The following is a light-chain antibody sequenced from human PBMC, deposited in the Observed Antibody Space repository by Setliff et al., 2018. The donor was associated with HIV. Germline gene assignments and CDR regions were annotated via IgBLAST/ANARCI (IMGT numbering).Light chain of an antibody. CDR1: SSDIGGHNF. J-gene: IGLJ1*01. CDR3: SSFSTISTQI. Sequence: ALTQPASVSGSPGQSITISCAGSSSDIGGHNFVSWYQQDPGKAPKLMIYGVNNRPSGVSNRFSGSKSGNTASLTISGLQAEDEADYYCSSFSTISTQIFGTGTKVTVL. V-gene: IGLV2-14*01. CDR2: GVN.